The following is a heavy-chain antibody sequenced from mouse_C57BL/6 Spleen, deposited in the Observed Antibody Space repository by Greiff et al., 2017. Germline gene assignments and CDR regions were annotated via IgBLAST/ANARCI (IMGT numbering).Heavy chain of an antibody. J-gene: IGHJ4*01. CDR1: GYTFTDYE. CDR2: IDPETGGT. CDR3: TRRGDVGAMDY. V-gene: IGHV1-15*01. Sequence: VQLVESGAELVRPGASVTLSCKASGYTFTDYEMHWVKQTPVHGLEWIGAIDPETGGTAYNQKFKGKAILTADKSSSTAYMELRSLTSEDSAVYYCTRRGDVGAMDYWGQGTSVTVSS. D-gene: IGHD3-1*01.